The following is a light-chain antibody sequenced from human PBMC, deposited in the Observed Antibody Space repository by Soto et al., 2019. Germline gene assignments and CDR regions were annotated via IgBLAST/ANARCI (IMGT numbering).Light chain of an antibody. V-gene: IGLV7-46*01. J-gene: IGLJ1*01. CDR2: DTS. Sequence: QAVVTQEPSLTVSPGGTVTLTCGSSTGAVTSGHYPYWFQQKPGQAPRTLIYDTSKKHFWTPARFSGSLLGGKAALTLSGAQPEDEADYYCLLSYSGARPYVFGSGTRSPA. CDR3: LLSYSGARPYV. CDR1: TGAVTSGHY.